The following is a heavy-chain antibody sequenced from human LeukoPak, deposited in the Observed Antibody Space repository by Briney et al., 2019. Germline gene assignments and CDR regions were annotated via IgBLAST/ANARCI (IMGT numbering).Heavy chain of an antibody. CDR2: ISWNSGSI. CDR3: ARAPSPTYYYGMDV. V-gene: IGHV3-9*01. Sequence: GGSLRLSCAASGFTFDDYAMHWVRQAPGKGLEWVSGISWNSGSIGYADSVKGRFTISRDNAKNSLYLQMNSLRAEDTALYYCARAPSPTYYYGMDVWGQGTTVTVSS. J-gene: IGHJ6*02. CDR1: GFTFDDYA.